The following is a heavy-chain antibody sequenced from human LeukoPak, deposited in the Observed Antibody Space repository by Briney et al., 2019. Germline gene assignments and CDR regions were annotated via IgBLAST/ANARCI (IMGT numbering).Heavy chain of an antibody. D-gene: IGHD2-2*02. CDR1: GGPMSNYW. CDR3: ARRLCSSLTCNIGPSGNWLDP. V-gene: IGHV4-59*08. CDR2: IYYDGST. Sequence: SETLSLTCTVSGGPMSNYWWSWIRQPPGKGLEWIGYIYYDGSTYYNPALNSRVTISIDTSKNQFSLKLNSVTAADTAVYYCARRLCSSLTCNIGPSGNWLDPWGQGTLVTVSS. J-gene: IGHJ5*02.